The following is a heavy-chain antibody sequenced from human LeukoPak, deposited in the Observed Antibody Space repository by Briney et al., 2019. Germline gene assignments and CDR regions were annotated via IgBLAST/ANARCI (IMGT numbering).Heavy chain of an antibody. D-gene: IGHD4-17*01. Sequence: GGSLRLSCAASGFTFSGYAMTWVRQAPGKGLEWVAALSDSGASKYYADSVKGRFTISRDNSKNTLYLQMNSVRADDTAVYYCASPPPTGITVSYFHYWGQGPLVSVSS. CDR2: LSDSGASK. V-gene: IGHV3-23*01. CDR1: GFTFSGYA. J-gene: IGHJ4*02. CDR3: ASPPPTGITVSYFHY.